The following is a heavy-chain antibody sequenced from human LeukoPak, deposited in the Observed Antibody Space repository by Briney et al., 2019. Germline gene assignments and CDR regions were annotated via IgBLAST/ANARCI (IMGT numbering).Heavy chain of an antibody. D-gene: IGHD2-2*01. CDR3: ALASLGYCSSTSCPGGWFDP. Sequence: ASVKVSCKASGYTFTGYYMRWVRQAPGQGLEWMGWINPNSGGTNYAQKFQGWVTMTRDTSISTAYMELSRLRSDDTAVYYCALASLGYCSSTSCPGGWFDPWGQGTLVTVSS. V-gene: IGHV1-2*04. CDR2: INPNSGGT. J-gene: IGHJ5*02. CDR1: GYTFTGYY.